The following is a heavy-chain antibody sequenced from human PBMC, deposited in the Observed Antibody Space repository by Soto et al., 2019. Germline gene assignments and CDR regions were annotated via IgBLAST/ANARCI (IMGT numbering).Heavy chain of an antibody. CDR1: GFTFSSYG. D-gene: IGHD6-19*01. CDR2: ISYDGSNK. Sequence: GGSLRLSCAASGFTFSSYGMHWVRQAPGKGLEWVAVISYDGSNKYYADSVKGRFTISRDNSKNTLYLQMNSLRAEDTAVYYCAKGYSSGWYESFDYWGQGNLVTVSS. J-gene: IGHJ4*02. V-gene: IGHV3-30*18. CDR3: AKGYSSGWYESFDY.